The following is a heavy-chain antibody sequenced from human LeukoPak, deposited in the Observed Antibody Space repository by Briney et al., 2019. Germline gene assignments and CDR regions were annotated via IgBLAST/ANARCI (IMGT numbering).Heavy chain of an antibody. D-gene: IGHD3-22*01. Sequence: SLTLSLTCTVSGGSISSGGYYWSWIRQHPGKGLEWIGYIYYSGSTYYNPSLKSRVTISVDTSKNQFSLNLTSVTAADTGVYYCARVLGGARSSGYSILHFDYWGQGTLVTVSS. CDR2: IYYSGST. V-gene: IGHV4-31*03. J-gene: IGHJ4*02. CDR1: GGSISSGGYY. CDR3: ARVLGGARSSGYSILHFDY.